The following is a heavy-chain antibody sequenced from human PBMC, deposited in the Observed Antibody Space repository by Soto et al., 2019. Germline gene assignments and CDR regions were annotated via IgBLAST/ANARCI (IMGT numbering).Heavy chain of an antibody. D-gene: IGHD2-15*01. CDR2: IYYSGST. Sequence: SETLSLTCTVSGGSISSYYWSWIRQPPGKGVEWIGYIYYSGSTNYNPSLKSRVTISVDTSKNQFSLKLSSVTAADTAVYYCAREDCSGGSCYSGPEGVSWFDPWGQGTLVPVSS. J-gene: IGHJ5*02. CDR1: GGSISSYY. V-gene: IGHV4-59*01. CDR3: AREDCSGGSCYSGPEGVSWFDP.